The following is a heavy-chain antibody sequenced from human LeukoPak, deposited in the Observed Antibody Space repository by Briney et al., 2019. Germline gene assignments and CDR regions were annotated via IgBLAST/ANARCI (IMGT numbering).Heavy chain of an antibody. V-gene: IGHV1-69*05. CDR2: IIPIFGTA. CDR3: ARKDTAMGPFDY. CDR1: GGTFSSYA. Sequence: KLSCKASGGTFSSYAISRVRQAPGQGLEWMGGIIPIFGTANYAQKFQGRVTITTDESTSTAYMELSSLRSEDTAVYYCARKDTAMGPFDYWGQGTLVTVSS. D-gene: IGHD5-18*01. J-gene: IGHJ4*02.